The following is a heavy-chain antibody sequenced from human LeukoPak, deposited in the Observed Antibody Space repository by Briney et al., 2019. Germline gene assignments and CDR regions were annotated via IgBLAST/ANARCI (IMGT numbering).Heavy chain of an antibody. V-gene: IGHV4-38-2*02. Sequence: TPSETLSLTCTVSGYSVSSEDYWGWIRQTPGKGLEWIGSFYHRRSYYNPSLKSRITLLLDMSKNQFSLKLSSVTAADTAVFYCARAAAPTYFFDYWGQGTLVTVSS. CDR2: FYHRRS. CDR1: GYSVSSEDY. J-gene: IGHJ4*02. CDR3: ARAAAPTYFFDY. D-gene: IGHD6-13*01.